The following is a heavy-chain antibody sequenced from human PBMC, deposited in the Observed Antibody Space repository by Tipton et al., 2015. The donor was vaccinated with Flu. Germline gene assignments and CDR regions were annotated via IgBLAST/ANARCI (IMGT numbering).Heavy chain of an antibody. D-gene: IGHD6-19*01. V-gene: IGHV1-3*04. Sequence: QLVQSGAEVKKPGASVRVSCRASGYIYTTYALHWLRQAPGQGLEWMGWINTDSGYTQYSQKFVGRVTFTGDPSASTAYMELSSLRSEDTAIYYCARDPSSTGWYDLWGQGALVTVSS. CDR3: ARDPSSTGWYDL. J-gene: IGHJ5*02. CDR2: INTDSGYT. CDR1: GYIYTTYA.